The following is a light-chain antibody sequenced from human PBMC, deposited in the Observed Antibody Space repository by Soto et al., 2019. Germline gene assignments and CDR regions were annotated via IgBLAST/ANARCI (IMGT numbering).Light chain of an antibody. Sequence: QSALTQPPSASGSPGQSVTISFTGTSSDVGAYIFVSWYQQHPGKAPKLIIYDVDRRPSGVPERFFGSKSGNTASLTVSGLQAEDEADYYCVSFAGGTYVFGTGTKLTVL. V-gene: IGLV2-8*01. J-gene: IGLJ1*01. CDR3: VSFAGGTYV. CDR1: SSDVGAYIF. CDR2: DVD.